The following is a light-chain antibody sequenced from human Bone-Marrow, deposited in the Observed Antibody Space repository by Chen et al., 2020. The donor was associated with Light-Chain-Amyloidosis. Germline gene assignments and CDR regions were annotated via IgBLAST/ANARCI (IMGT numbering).Light chain of an antibody. CDR2: GSS. V-gene: IGKV3-20*01. Sequence: EIVLTQSPGTLSLSPGEGANLSCRDSQTISSNYLTWYQQNFGQAPRLLIYGSSSRATGIPDRFTGSGSGTDFTLTINRLEPEDFAMYYCQQYGTSPLTFGGGTKVEIK. CDR1: QTISSNY. J-gene: IGKJ4*01. CDR3: QQYGTSPLT.